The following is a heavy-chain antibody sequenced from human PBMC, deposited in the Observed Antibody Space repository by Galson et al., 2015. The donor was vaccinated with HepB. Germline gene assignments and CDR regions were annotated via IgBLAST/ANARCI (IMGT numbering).Heavy chain of an antibody. CDR2: INGGSANT. CDR1: GYIFTTYA. V-gene: IGHV1-3*01. J-gene: IGHJ2*01. Sequence: SVKVSCKASGYIFTTYAIHWVRQAPGQRLEWMGWINGGSANTQYSLKFQGRLTITRDTSASTVYMELSGLRSEDTALYYCARDVGRLAVGVIAWYFDLWGRGTLVTVSS. CDR3: ARDVGRLAVGVIAWYFDL. D-gene: IGHD6-19*01.